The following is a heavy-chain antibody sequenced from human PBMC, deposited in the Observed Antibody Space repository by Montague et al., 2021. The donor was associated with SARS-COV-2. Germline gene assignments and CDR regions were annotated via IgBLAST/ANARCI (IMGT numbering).Heavy chain of an antibody. J-gene: IGHJ6*03. CDR3: ARMRYYYYMDV. CDR2: IDWDDDK. Sequence: PALVKPTQTLTLTCTFSGFSLSTSGMCVSWIRQPPGKALERLTLIDWDDDKYYSTSLKTRLTIPKDTSKNQVVLTMTNMDPVDTATYYCARMRYYYYMDVWGKGTTVTVSS. V-gene: IGHV2-70*01. CDR1: GFSLSTSGMC.